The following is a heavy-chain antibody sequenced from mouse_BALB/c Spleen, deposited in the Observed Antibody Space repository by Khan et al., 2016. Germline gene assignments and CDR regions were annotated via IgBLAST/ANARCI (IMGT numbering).Heavy chain of an antibody. J-gene: IGHJ3*01. CDR2: ISYSGST. V-gene: IGHV3-2*02. CDR3: ATTVVAPRFAY. Sequence: EVQLVESGPGLVKPSQSLSLTCTVTGYSITSDYAWNWIRQFPGNKLEWMGYISYSGSTSYNPSLKSRISITRDTSKNQFFLQLNSVTTEDTATYYGATTVVAPRFAYGGQGTLVTVAA. D-gene: IGHD1-1*01. CDR1: GYSITSDYA.